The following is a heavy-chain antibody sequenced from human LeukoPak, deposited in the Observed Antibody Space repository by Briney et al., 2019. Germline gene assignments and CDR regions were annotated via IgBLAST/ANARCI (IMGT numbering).Heavy chain of an antibody. CDR3: ARASGCYDY. Sequence: PGGSLRLSCEPSGFTFSAYGIHWVRQAPGKGLEWVAVIWPDGSNRYYAGSVKGRFTISRDNSKNTLYLEMNSLRAEDTAVYYCARASGCYDYWGQGTLVTVSS. J-gene: IGHJ4*02. D-gene: IGHD1-26*01. CDR2: IWPDGSNR. V-gene: IGHV3-33*01. CDR1: GFTFSAYG.